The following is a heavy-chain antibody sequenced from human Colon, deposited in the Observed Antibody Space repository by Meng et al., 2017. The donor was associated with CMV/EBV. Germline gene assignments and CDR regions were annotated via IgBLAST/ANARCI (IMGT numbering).Heavy chain of an antibody. CDR1: GGSISSSSYY. V-gene: IGHV4-39*07. J-gene: IGHJ4*02. CDR3: ARGEGMGYDSSGTIDC. Sequence: SETLSLTCTVSGGSISSSSYYWGWIRQPPGKGLEWIGSIYYSGSTYYNPSLKSRVTISVDTSKNQFSLKLSSVTAADTAVYYCARGEGMGYDSSGTIDCWGQGTLVTVSS. CDR2: IYYSGST. D-gene: IGHD3-22*01.